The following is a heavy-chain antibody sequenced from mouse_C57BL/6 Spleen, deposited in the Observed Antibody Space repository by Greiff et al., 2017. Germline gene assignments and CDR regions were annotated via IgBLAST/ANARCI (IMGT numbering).Heavy chain of an antibody. CDR2: IDPSDSYT. CDR1: GYTFTSYW. V-gene: IGHV1-59*01. CDR3: ARETSY. Sequence: QVQLQQPGAELVRPGTSVKLSCTASGYTFTSYWMHWVKQRPGQGLEWIGLIDPSDSYTNHNQKFKGKATLTVDTSSSTAYMQLSSLTSEDSAVYYCARETSYWGQGTTLTVSS. J-gene: IGHJ2*01.